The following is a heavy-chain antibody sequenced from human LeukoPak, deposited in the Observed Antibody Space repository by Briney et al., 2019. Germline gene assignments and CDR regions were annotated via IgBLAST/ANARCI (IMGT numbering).Heavy chain of an antibody. Sequence: PGGSLRLSCAASGFTFSSYGMHWVRQAPGKGLEWVTVISYDGINKYYTDSVKGRFTISRDNFKNTLYLQMNSLRAEDTAVYYCAKGCSSWYGCFDYWGQGTLVTVSS. CDR1: GFTFSSYG. J-gene: IGHJ4*02. CDR2: ISYDGINK. CDR3: AKGCSSWYGCFDY. V-gene: IGHV3-30*18. D-gene: IGHD6-13*01.